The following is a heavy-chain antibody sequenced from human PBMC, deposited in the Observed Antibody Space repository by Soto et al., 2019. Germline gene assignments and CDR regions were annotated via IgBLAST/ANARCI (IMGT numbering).Heavy chain of an antibody. V-gene: IGHV4-34*01. CDR2: INHSGST. D-gene: IGHD4-17*01. CDR1: GGTFIGYY. Sequence: SETLSLTCTVYGGTFIGYYWSWIRQPPGKGLEWIGEINHSGSTNYNPSLKSRVTISVDTSKNQFSLKLSSVTAADTAVYYCARGAHYGDPNWFDPWGQGTLVTVSS. J-gene: IGHJ5*02. CDR3: ARGAHYGDPNWFDP.